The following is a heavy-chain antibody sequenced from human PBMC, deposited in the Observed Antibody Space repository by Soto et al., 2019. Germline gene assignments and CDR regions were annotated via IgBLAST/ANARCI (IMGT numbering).Heavy chain of an antibody. CDR2: IYYSGST. CDR3: ARSGGSLDH. D-gene: IGHD1-1*01. Sequence: XETLSLSCTVAGGSISSYYWSWIRQPPGKGLEWIGYIYYSGSTNYNPSLKSRVTISVDTSKNQFSLKLNSVTAADTAVYYCARSGGSLDHWGKGTLVTVSS. J-gene: IGHJ4*02. CDR1: GGSISSYY. V-gene: IGHV4-59*01.